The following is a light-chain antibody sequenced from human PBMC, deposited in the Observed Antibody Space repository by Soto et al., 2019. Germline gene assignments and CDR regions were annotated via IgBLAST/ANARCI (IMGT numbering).Light chain of an antibody. V-gene: IGLV2-14*01. Sequence: QSALTQPASVSGSPGQSITISCTGTSSDVGGDLYVSWYQQHPGKAPKLMIYDVSNRPSGVSDRFSGSKSGNTASLAISGLQAEAEADYYCNSYTSTSTYVVFGGGTKVTVL. CDR2: DVS. J-gene: IGLJ2*01. CDR1: SSDVGGDLY. CDR3: NSYTSTSTYVV.